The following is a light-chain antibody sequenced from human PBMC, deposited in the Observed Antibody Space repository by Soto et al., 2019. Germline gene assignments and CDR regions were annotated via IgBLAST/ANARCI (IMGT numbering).Light chain of an antibody. CDR2: YAS. J-gene: IGKJ5*01. CDR1: QSVRNN. V-gene: IGKV3-15*01. Sequence: EIMMTQSPATLSVSPGESATLSCRASQSVRNNLAWYQHKPGQAPRLLIYYASTRATGIPARFSGSGSGTEFTLTISRLQSEDLALYYCQQYNDWPPITFGQGTRLEIK. CDR3: QQYNDWPPIT.